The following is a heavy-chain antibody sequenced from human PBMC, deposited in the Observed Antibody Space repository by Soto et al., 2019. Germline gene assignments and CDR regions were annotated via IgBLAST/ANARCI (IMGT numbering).Heavy chain of an antibody. D-gene: IGHD4-17*01. J-gene: IGHJ4*02. V-gene: IGHV5-51*01. CDR3: ARPANTVADHFDL. CDR2: IYPSDSDT. Sequence: GESLKISCQVSGYTFTIYWIGWVRQMPGKGLEWMGIIYPSDSDTRYSPSFQGQVTISADQSINTAYLQWDSLKASDTAIYYCARPANTVADHFDLWGQGAPVTVSS. CDR1: GYTFTIYW.